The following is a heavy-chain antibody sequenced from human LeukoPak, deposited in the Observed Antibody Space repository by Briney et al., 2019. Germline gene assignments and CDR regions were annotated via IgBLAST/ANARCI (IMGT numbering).Heavy chain of an antibody. Sequence: SQTLSLTCTVSGGSISSGGYYWSWIRQHPGKGLEWIGYIYHSGSTYYNPSLKSRVTISVDTSKNQFSLKLSSVTAADTAVYYCARGPHSYSSSWPFDYWGQGTLVTVSS. CDR2: IYHSGST. CDR1: GGSISSGGYY. D-gene: IGHD6-13*01. CDR3: ARGPHSYSSSWPFDY. J-gene: IGHJ4*02. V-gene: IGHV4-31*03.